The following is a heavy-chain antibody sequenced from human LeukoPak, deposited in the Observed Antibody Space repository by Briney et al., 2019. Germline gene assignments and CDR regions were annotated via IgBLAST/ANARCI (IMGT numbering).Heavy chain of an antibody. Sequence: SVKVSCKASGGTFSSYAISWVRQAPGQGLEWMGGIIPIFGTANYAQKFQGRVTITADKSTSTAYMELSSLRSEDAAVYYCARKGQPYYYDSSPPLYWGQGTLVTVSS. D-gene: IGHD3-22*01. V-gene: IGHV1-69*06. J-gene: IGHJ4*02. CDR3: ARKGQPYYYDSSPPLY. CDR1: GGTFSSYA. CDR2: IIPIFGTA.